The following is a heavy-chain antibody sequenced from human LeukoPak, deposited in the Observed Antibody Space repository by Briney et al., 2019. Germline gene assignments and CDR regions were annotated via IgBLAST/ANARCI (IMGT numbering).Heavy chain of an antibody. D-gene: IGHD1-26*01. V-gene: IGHV3-21*01. CDR3: ARDVFSGSYQFDY. J-gene: IGHJ4*02. Sequence: GGSLRLSCAASGFTFSDYSMNWVRQAPGKGLEWVSSISSSGTYIYYADSVKGRFTISRDNSKNTLYLQMNSLRAEDTAVYYCARDVFSGSYQFDYWGQGTLVTVSS. CDR2: ISSSGTYI. CDR1: GFTFSDYS.